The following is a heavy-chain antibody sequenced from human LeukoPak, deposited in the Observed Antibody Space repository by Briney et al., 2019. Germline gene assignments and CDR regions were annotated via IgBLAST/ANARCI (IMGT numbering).Heavy chain of an antibody. CDR1: GGTFSSYA. J-gene: IGHJ4*02. V-gene: IGHV1-69*13. CDR2: IIPIFGTA. CDR3: ANPRYDSSGYYYVD. Sequence: ASVKVSCKASGGTFSSYAISWVRQAPGQGLEWMGGIIPIFGTANYAQKFQGRVTITADESTSTAYMELSSLRSEDTAVYYCANPRYDSSGYYYVDWGQGTLVTVSS. D-gene: IGHD3-22*01.